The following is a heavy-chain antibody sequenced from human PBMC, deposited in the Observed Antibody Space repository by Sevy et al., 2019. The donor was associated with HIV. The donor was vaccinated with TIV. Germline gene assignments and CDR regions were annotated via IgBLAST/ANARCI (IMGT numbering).Heavy chain of an antibody. CDR2: ITNSGTTK. CDR1: GITFSDHY. Sequence: GGSLRLSCAASGITFSDHYMSWIRQAPGKGLEWVAYITNSGTTKYYAVSVKGRFTISRDNARNSLYLQTNSLTADDAAVYYCVRDSPYTSDDHWYFGIDVWGQGTTVTVSS. J-gene: IGHJ6*02. D-gene: IGHD3-22*01. CDR3: VRDSPYTSDDHWYFGIDV. V-gene: IGHV3-11*01.